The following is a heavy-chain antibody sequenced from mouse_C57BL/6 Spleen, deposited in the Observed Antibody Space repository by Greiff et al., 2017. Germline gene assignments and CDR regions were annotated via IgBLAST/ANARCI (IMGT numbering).Heavy chain of an antibody. CDR3: ARDYYGSSYRRAMDY. Sequence: EVQLKESGPELVKPGASVKISCKASGYSFTGYYMNWVKQSPEKSLEWIGEINPSTGGTTYNQKFKAKATLTVDKSSSTAYMQLKSLTSEDSAVYYCARDYYGSSYRRAMDYWGQGTSVTVSS. V-gene: IGHV1-42*01. J-gene: IGHJ4*01. CDR2: INPSTGGT. D-gene: IGHD1-1*01. CDR1: GYSFTGYY.